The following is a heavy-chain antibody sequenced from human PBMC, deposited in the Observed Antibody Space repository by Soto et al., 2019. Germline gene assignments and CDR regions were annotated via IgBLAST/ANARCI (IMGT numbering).Heavy chain of an antibody. CDR2: IYWDEDK. CDR1: GFSLRTRGVA. Sequence: QITLKESGPTLVKPTQTLTLTCTFSGFSLRTRGVAVGWFRQPPGKALEWLALIYWDEDKWYSPSLKSRLTSADDASENQVVLTMTNVDPVDTATYYCAHRPRGYAYYFDYWGQGILVIVSS. V-gene: IGHV2-5*02. J-gene: IGHJ4*02. D-gene: IGHD5-12*01. CDR3: AHRPRGYAYYFDY.